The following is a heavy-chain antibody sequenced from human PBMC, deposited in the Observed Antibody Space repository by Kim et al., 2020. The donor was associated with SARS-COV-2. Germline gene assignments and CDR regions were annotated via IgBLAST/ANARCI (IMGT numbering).Heavy chain of an antibody. J-gene: IGHJ4*02. Sequence: SGPTLVNPSQTLTLTCSFSGFSLTTPEMGVGWIRQPPGRALEWLALIYWDDDKRYSPSLENRLTITKDTSENQVVLTMTNVDPVDTATYYCTHNLPSYYGSESYFTRSYFGSWGQGTLVTVSS. CDR1: GFSLTTPEMG. V-gene: IGHV2-5*02. CDR3: THNLPSYYGSESYFTRSYFGS. CDR2: IYWDDDK. D-gene: IGHD3-10*01.